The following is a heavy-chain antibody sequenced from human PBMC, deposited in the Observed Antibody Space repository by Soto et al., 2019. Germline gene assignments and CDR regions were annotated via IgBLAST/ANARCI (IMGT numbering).Heavy chain of an antibody. CDR1: GFTFSSYV. CDR2: ISGSGGST. V-gene: IGHV3-23*01. J-gene: IGHJ3*02. D-gene: IGHD3-22*01. Sequence: EVQLLESGGGLVQPGGSLRLSCAASGFTFSSYVMSWVRQAPGKGLEWVSAISGSGGSTYYADSVKGRFTISRDNSKNTLYLQMNSLRAEDTGVYYCAKVGYYYDSSGYYRAVGDAFDIWGQGTMVTVSS. CDR3: AKVGYYYDSSGYYRAVGDAFDI.